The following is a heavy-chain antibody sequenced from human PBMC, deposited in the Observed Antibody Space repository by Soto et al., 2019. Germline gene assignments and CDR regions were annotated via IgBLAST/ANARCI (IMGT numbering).Heavy chain of an antibody. CDR1: GYTFTSYG. Sequence: ASVKVSCKASGYTFTSYGISWVRQAPGQGLEWMGWISAYNGNTNYAQKLQGRVTMTTDTSTSTAYMELRSLRSDDTAVYYCARDPRRHDILTGINWFDPWGQGTLVTVSS. D-gene: IGHD3-9*01. J-gene: IGHJ5*02. CDR3: ARDPRRHDILTGINWFDP. CDR2: ISAYNGNT. V-gene: IGHV1-18*01.